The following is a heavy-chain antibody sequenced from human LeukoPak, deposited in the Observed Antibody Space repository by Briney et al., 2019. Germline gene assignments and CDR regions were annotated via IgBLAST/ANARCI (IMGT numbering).Heavy chain of an antibody. Sequence: SVTLSLPRAVYGGSFSGYYWSWIRQPPAHGLEWSGEINHSGSTNYNPSLKSRVTISVDTSKNQFSLKLSSVTAADTAVYYCARTTRGGSYYYYWGQGTLVTVSS. CDR2: INHSGST. J-gene: IGHJ4*02. V-gene: IGHV4-34*01. D-gene: IGHD1-26*01. CDR1: GGSFSGYY. CDR3: ARTTRGGSYYYY.